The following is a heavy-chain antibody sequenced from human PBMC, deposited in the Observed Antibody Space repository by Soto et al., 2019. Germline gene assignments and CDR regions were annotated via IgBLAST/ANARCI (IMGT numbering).Heavy chain of an antibody. CDR1: GGSISSYY. CDR2: IYYSGST. Sequence: TSETLSLTCTVSGGSISSYYWSWIRQPPGKGLEWIGYIYYSGSTNYNPSLKSRVTISVDTSKNQFSLKLSSVTAADTAVYYCARGNVVIKVGFDYWGQGTLVTVSS. J-gene: IGHJ4*02. D-gene: IGHD3-22*01. V-gene: IGHV4-59*01. CDR3: ARGNVVIKVGFDY.